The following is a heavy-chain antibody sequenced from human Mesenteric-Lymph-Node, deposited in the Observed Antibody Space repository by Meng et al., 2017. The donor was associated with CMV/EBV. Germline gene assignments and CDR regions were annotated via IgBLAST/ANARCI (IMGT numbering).Heavy chain of an antibody. J-gene: IGHJ4*02. D-gene: IGHD2-2*02. CDR3: ARYCSSTSCYTGGFDY. Sequence: FTSYSIHWVRQAAGQGVEWMGIINHSGGSTSYAQKFQGRVTMTRDTSTSTVYMELSSLRSDDTAVYYCARYCSSTSCYTGGFDYWGQGTLVTVSS. V-gene: IGHV1-46*01. CDR1: FTSYS. CDR2: INHSGGST.